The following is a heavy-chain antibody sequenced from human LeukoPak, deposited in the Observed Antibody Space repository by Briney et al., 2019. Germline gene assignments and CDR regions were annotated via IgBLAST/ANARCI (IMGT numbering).Heavy chain of an antibody. Sequence: ASVKVSCKASGYTFTSYYMHWVRQAPGQGLEWMGIINPSGGSTSYAQKFQGRVTMTRDMSTGTVYMELSSLRSKDTDVYYCAREDFGRSLVWGQGTLVTVSS. CDR1: GYTFTSYY. D-gene: IGHD3-10*01. J-gene: IGHJ4*02. CDR3: AREDFGRSLV. CDR2: INPSGGST. V-gene: IGHV1-46*01.